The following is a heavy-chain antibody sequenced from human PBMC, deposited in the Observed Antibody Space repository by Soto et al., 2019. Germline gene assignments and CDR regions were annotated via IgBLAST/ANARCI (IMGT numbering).Heavy chain of an antibody. CDR2: IYYAGST. D-gene: IGHD5-12*01. CDR3: ARRIVATEPFDY. CDR1: GGSLSSYY. J-gene: IGHJ4*02. Sequence: SETLSLPCPVSGGSLSSYYLSWIRQPPGRGLEWIGFIYYAGSTKYNPSLNSRVTISVDTSKNQFSLTVTSVTAADTAVYYCARRIVATEPFDYWGQGTLVTVSS. V-gene: IGHV4-59*08.